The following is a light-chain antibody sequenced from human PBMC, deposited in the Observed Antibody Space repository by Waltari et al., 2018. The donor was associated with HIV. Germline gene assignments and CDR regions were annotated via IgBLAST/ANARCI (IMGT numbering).Light chain of an antibody. CDR1: SGHINYA. CDR3: QTWTTGIVL. J-gene: IGLJ2*01. V-gene: IGLV4-69*01. Sequence: QLVLPQSPSAPASPRPSANLTCPLTSGHINYAIAWPPHRPEKGPRYLMRVNSDGSHIKGDGIPDRFSGSSSGAERYLIISSLQSEDEADYYCQTWTTGIVLFGGGTKLTVL. CDR2: VNSDGSH.